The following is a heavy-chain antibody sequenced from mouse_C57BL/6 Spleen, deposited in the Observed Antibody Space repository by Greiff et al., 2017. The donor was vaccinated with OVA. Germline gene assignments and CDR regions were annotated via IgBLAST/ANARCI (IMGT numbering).Heavy chain of an antibody. D-gene: IGHD1-1*01. V-gene: IGHV5-6*01. CDR2: ISSGGSYT. CDR3: ARHGTTVVADFDY. Sequence: EVMLVESGGDLVKPGGSLKLSCAASGFTFSSYGMSWVRQTPDKRLEWVATISSGGSYTYYPDSVKGRFTISRDNAKNTLYLQMSSLKSENTAMYYGARHGTTVVADFDYWGQGTTLTVSS. CDR1: GFTFSSYG. J-gene: IGHJ2*01.